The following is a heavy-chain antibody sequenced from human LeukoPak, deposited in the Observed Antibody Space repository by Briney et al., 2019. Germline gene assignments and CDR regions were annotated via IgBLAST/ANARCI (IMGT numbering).Heavy chain of an antibody. D-gene: IGHD3-10*01. CDR3: ARDVTMVRGVTGWYFDY. Sequence: PGGSLRLSCAASGFTFSNYWMTWVRQAPGKGLEWVANMNQDGSEIYHVDSVKDRFTISRDNAKNSLYLQMNSLRAEDTAVYYCARDVTMVRGVTGWYFDYWGQGTLVTVSS. V-gene: IGHV3-7*01. CDR2: MNQDGSEI. CDR1: GFTFSNYW. J-gene: IGHJ4*02.